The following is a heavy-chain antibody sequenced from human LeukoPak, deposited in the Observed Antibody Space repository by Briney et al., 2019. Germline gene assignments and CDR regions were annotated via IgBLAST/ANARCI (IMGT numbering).Heavy chain of an antibody. CDR1: GFTFSNGW. D-gene: IGHD3-22*01. V-gene: IGHV3-15*01. CDR3: TTEYYYDSPGVFDY. Sequence: GGSLRLSCAVSGFTFSNGWMSWVRQAPGKGLEWVGRIRSKTDGGTTDYGAPAKGRFTISRDDSRNTLYLEMNILKTEDTAVYYCTTEYYYDSPGVFDYWGQGTLVTVSS. CDR2: IRSKTDGGTT. J-gene: IGHJ4*02.